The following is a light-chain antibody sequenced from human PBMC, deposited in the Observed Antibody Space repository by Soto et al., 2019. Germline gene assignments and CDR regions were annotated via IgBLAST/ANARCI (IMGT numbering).Light chain of an antibody. CDR3: SSYTISRTRYV. CDR2: VVS. Sequence: QSALTQPASVSGSPGQSITISCTGTSSDVGAYNYVSWYQQHPGKAPKVIIYVVSNRPSGVSNRFSGSKSGNTASLTISGLQAEDEADYYCSSYTISRTRYVFGTGTKLTVL. J-gene: IGLJ1*01. V-gene: IGLV2-14*01. CDR1: SSDVGAYNY.